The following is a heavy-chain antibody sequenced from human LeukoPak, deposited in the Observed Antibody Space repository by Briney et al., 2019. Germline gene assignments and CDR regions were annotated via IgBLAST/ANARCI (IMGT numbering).Heavy chain of an antibody. CDR2: ISSSSSYI. J-gene: IGHJ4*02. V-gene: IGHV3-21*01. CDR1: GFTFSSYS. D-gene: IGHD3-22*01. Sequence: GGSLRLSCAASGFTFSSYSMNWVRQAPGKGLEWVSSISSSSSYIYYADSVKGRFTISRDNAKNSLYPQMNSLRAEDTAVYYCARDRTYDSSGYYSTSFDYWGQGTLVTVSS. CDR3: ARDRTYDSSGYYSTSFDY.